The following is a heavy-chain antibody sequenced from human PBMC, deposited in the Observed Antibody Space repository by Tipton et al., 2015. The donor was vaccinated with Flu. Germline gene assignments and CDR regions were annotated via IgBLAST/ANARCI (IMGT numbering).Heavy chain of an antibody. Sequence: LRLSCAVSGGSISTYYWSWIRQPPGKGLEWIGYVHNSGSTNYNPSLKSRVTISAPTSNNQFSLKLSSVTAADTAVYYCARNLVVVAAANAFDIWGQGTMVTVSS. V-gene: IGHV4-59*01. J-gene: IGHJ3*02. CDR1: GGSISTYY. D-gene: IGHD2-15*01. CDR3: ARNLVVVAAANAFDI. CDR2: VHNSGST.